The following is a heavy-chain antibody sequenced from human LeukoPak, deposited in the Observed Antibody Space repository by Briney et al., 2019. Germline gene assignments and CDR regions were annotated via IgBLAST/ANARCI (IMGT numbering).Heavy chain of an antibody. J-gene: IGHJ4*02. V-gene: IGHV5-51*01. CDR2: TWRGDSDDSET. D-gene: IGHD2-2*01. CDR3: VRPYCSSVTCSPGLDY. CDR1: GYSFTKYW. Sequence: GESLKISCKGSGYSFTKYWIGWVRQMPGKGPEWVAVTWRGDSDDSETNYNPSLQGQVTISVDKSISTAYLQWNILKASDTAMYYCVRPYCSSVTCSPGLDYWGQGTLVTVSS.